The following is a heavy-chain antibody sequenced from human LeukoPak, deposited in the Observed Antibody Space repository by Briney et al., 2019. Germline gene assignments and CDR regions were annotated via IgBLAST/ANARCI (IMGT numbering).Heavy chain of an antibody. D-gene: IGHD1-26*01. Sequence: SETLSLTCTVSGGSISSYYWSWIRQPPGKGLEWIGYIYYSGSTNYNPSLKSRVTISVDTSKNQFSLKLSSVTAADTAVYYYARFIVGAIDAFDIWGQGTMVTVSS. V-gene: IGHV4-59*01. CDR1: GGSISSYY. CDR3: ARFIVGAIDAFDI. J-gene: IGHJ3*02. CDR2: IYYSGST.